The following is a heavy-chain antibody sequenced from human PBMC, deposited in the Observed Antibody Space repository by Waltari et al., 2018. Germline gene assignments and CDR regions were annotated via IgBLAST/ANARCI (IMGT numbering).Heavy chain of an antibody. CDR1: GGSIRRYY. D-gene: IGHD6-19*01. Sequence: QVQLQESGPGLVKPSETLSLTCTVSGGSIRRYYWSWIRQPAGKGLEWIGRIYTSGSTNYNPSLKSRVTMSVDTSKNQFSLKLSSVTAADTAVYYCARSGYSSGWYVDYWGQGTLVTVSS. CDR2: IYTSGST. CDR3: ARSGYSSGWYVDY. J-gene: IGHJ4*02. V-gene: IGHV4-4*07.